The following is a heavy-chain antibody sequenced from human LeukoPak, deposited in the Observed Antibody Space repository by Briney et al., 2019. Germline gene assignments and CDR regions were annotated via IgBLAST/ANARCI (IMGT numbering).Heavy chain of an antibody. V-gene: IGHV3-7*03. CDR3: AKDAVWGSYSYFDY. CDR2: IKQDGSEK. J-gene: IGHJ4*02. CDR1: GGSISSSSYY. D-gene: IGHD3-16*01. Sequence: PSETLSLTCTVSGGSISSSSYYWGWIRQPPGKGLEWVANIKQDGSEKYYVDSVRGRFTISRDNAKNSLYLQMNSLRAEDMALYYCAKDAVWGSYSYFDYWGQGTLVTVSS.